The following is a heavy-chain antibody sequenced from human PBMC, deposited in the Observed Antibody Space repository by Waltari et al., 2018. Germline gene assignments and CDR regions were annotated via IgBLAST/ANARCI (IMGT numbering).Heavy chain of an antibody. D-gene: IGHD3-22*01. CDR3: ASSRRARIVVVIGVAWDYYYGRDV. J-gene: IGHJ6*02. CDR1: GGTFSSYA. CDR2: IIPILGTE. Sequence: QVQLVQSGAEVKKPGSSVKVSCKASGGTFSSYAISWVRQAPCQGLEWLGGIIPILGTEKYAKNVKGRVTMTADESTSTADMGLSSLRSEDTAVDDCASSRRARIVVVIGVAWDYYYGRDVWGQGTTVTVSS. V-gene: IGHV1-69*01.